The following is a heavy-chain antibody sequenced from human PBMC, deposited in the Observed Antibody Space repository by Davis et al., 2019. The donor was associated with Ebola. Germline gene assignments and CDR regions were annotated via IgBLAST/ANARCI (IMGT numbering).Heavy chain of an antibody. CDR1: GYTFTGYY. CDR3: ARDRSSSWYPGDAFDI. CDR2: INPNSGGA. Sequence: ASVKVSCKASGYTFTGYYMHWVRQAPGQGLEWMGWINPNSGGANYAQKFQGWVTMTRDTSISTAYMELSRLRSDDTAVYYCARDRSSSWYPGDAFDIWGQGTMVTVSS. D-gene: IGHD6-13*01. J-gene: IGHJ3*02. V-gene: IGHV1-2*04.